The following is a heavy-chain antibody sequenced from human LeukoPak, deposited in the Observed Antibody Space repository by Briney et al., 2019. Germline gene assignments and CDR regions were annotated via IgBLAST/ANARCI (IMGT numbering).Heavy chain of an antibody. CDR3: ASFPAGSRSQRFYGY. CDR1: GGTFSSYA. D-gene: IGHD3-10*01. J-gene: IGHJ4*02. Sequence: ASVKVSCKASGGTFSSYAISWVRQAPGQGLEWMGGIIPIFGTANYAQKFQGRVTITADESTSTAYMELSSLRSEDTAAYYCASFPAGSRSQRFYGYWGQGTLVTVSS. V-gene: IGHV1-69*13. CDR2: IIPIFGTA.